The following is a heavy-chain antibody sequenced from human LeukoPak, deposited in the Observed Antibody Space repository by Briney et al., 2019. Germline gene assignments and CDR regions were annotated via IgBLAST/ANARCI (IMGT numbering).Heavy chain of an antibody. V-gene: IGHV3-21*01. D-gene: IGHD3-9*01. Sequence: PGGSLRLSCAASGFTFSSYSMNWVRQAPGKGLEWVSSISSSSYIYYADSVKGRFTISRDNAKNSLYLQMNSLRAEDTAVYYCAREWEYYDILTGYSPIAFDIWGQGTMVTVSS. CDR2: ISSSSYI. CDR3: AREWEYYDILTGYSPIAFDI. CDR1: GFTFSSYS. J-gene: IGHJ3*02.